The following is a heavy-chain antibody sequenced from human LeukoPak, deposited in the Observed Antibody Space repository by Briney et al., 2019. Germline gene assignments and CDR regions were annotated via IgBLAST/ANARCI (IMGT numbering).Heavy chain of an antibody. V-gene: IGHV3-30*18. CDR3: AKDRYSSGWDHWFDP. CDR1: GFTFSSYG. CDR2: ISYDGSNK. J-gene: IGHJ5*02. D-gene: IGHD6-19*01. Sequence: GRSLRLSCAASGFTFSSYGMHWVRQAPGKGLEWVAVISYDGSNKYYADSVKGRFTISRDNSKNTLYLQMNSLRAEDTAVCYCAKDRYSSGWDHWFDPWGQGTLVTVSS.